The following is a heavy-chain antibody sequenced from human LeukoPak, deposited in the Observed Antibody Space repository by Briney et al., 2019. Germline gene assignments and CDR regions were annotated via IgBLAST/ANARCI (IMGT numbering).Heavy chain of an antibody. CDR3: AKDSNEGSRYSYGFDY. CDR2: ISWDGGST. J-gene: IGHJ4*02. D-gene: IGHD5-18*01. V-gene: IGHV3-43D*03. Sequence: GGSLRLSCAASGFTFDDYAMHWVRQAPGKGLEWVSLISWDGGSTYYADSVKGRFTISRDNSKNSLYLQMNSLRAEDTALYYCAKDSNEGSRYSYGFDYWGQGTLATVSS. CDR1: GFTFDDYA.